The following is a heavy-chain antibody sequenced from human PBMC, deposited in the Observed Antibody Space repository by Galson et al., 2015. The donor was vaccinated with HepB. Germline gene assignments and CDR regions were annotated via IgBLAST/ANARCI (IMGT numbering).Heavy chain of an antibody. Sequence: SVKVSCKVSGYTLTELSMHWVRQAPGKGLEWMGGFDPEDGETIYAQKFQGRVTMTEDTSTDTAYMELSSLRSEDTAVYYRATPHTYYYDSSGYPGLGYWGQGTLVTVSS. V-gene: IGHV1-24*01. J-gene: IGHJ4*02. CDR2: FDPEDGET. D-gene: IGHD3-22*01. CDR3: ATPHTYYYDSSGYPGLGY. CDR1: GYTLTELS.